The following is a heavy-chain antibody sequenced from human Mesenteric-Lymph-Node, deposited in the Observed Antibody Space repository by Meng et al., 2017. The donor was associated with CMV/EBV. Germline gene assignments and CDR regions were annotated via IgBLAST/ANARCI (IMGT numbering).Heavy chain of an antibody. D-gene: IGHD6-19*01. CDR1: GASCTSFSS. Sequence: RESGHLHLTRPVTLALTCTSSGASCTSFSSSGWFRPPPGRGLAWIWSVHYTGSTYYSPSLKSRVTVSVDTSKNQFSLRLTSVTAADTAVYYCARPFPSWQSPRLDPFGAWGQGTLVTVSS. CDR3: ARPFPSWQSPRLDPFGA. V-gene: IGHV4-39*01. CDR2: VHYTGST. J-gene: IGHJ5*02.